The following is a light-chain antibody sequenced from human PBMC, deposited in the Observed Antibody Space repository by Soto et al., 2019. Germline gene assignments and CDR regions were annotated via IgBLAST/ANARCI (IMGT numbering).Light chain of an antibody. V-gene: IGLV3-21*02. CDR1: NIGSKS. CDR3: QVWDLSSDHWV. Sequence: SYELTQPPSVSVAPGQTARVTCGGDNIGSKSVYWYQQKPGQAPVLVVYDDSDRPSGIPERFSGSNSGNTTTLTISRVEAGDEADYYCQVWDLSSDHWVFGGGTKLTVL. CDR2: DDS. J-gene: IGLJ3*02.